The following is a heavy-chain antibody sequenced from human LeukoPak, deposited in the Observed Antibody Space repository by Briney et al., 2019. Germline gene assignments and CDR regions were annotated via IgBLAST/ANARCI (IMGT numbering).Heavy chain of an antibody. CDR3: ARILSGTNYFDY. Sequence: GGSLRLSCAASGFTVSSNYMSWVRQAPGKGLEWVSVIYSGGSTYYADSVKGRFTISRDNSKNTLYLQMNSLRAEDTAVYYCARILSGTNYFDYWGQGTLVTVSS. J-gene: IGHJ4*02. V-gene: IGHV3-66*01. CDR2: IYSGGST. D-gene: IGHD1-26*01. CDR1: GFTVSSNY.